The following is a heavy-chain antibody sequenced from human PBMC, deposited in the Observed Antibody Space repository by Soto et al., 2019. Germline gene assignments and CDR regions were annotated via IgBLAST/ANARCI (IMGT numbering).Heavy chain of an antibody. CDR1: GYTLTELS. J-gene: IGHJ4*02. CDR2: FDPEDGET. CDR3: ATGGIFGVARFDY. V-gene: IGHV1-24*01. Sequence: GASVKVSCKVSGYTLTELSRHWVRQAPGKGLEWMGGFDPEDGETIYAQKFQGRVTMTEDISTYTAYIVLSSLRSEDTAVYYCATGGIFGVARFDYWGQGTLVTVSS. D-gene: IGHD3-3*01.